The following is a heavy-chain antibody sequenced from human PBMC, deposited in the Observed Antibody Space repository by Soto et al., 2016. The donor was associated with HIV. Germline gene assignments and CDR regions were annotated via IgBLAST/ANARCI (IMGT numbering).Heavy chain of an antibody. J-gene: IGHJ3*02. V-gene: IGHV3-23*01. CDR2: ISGSGGST. Sequence: EVQLLESGGGLVQPGGSLRLSCAASGFTFSSYAMSWVRQAPGKGLEWVSAISGSGGSTYYADSVKGRFTISRDNSKNTLYLQMNSLRAEDTAVYYCAKESGGEGIVGAPYDAFDIWAKGQWSPSLQ. D-gene: IGHD1-26*01. CDR3: AKESGGEGIVGAPYDAFDI. CDR1: GFTFSSYA.